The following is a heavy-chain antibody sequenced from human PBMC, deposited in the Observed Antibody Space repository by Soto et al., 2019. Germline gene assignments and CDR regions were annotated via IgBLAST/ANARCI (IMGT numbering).Heavy chain of an antibody. J-gene: IGHJ4*02. CDR1: GFSFRKYA. CDR2: ISGSGGSGRG. D-gene: IGHD4-4*01. CDR3: AKDLDDYSSAIDF. Sequence: EVQLLESGGCLVQPGGSLRLSCVGSGFSFRKYAMNWVRQAPGKGMAWVSGISGSGGSGRGFYADPVKGRFTISRDNSKNTLYLDMNSLRAEDTAVYYCAKDLDDYSSAIDFWGQGTLVTVSS. V-gene: IGHV3-23*01.